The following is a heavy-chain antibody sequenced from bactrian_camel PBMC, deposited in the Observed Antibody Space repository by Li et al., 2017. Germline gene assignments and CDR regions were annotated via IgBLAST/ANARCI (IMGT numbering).Heavy chain of an antibody. J-gene: IGHJ7*01. V-gene: IGHV3S1*01. CDR1: GYTSFIDC. Sequence: VQLVESGGGSVQAGGSLRLSCTYSGYTSFIDCMGWVRQAPGKGLEWVSLISSSGGSTLYADSVKGRFTISRDNAENTMYLQLNSLKTEDTAMYYCAKYICSGRGTCYGMDYWGKGTQVTVS. CDR2: ISSSGGST. D-gene: IGHD5*01.